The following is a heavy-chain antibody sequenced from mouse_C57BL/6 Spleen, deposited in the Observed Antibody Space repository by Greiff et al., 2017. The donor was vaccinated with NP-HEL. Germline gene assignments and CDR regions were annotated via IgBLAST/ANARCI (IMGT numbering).Heavy chain of an antibody. J-gene: IGHJ2*01. V-gene: IGHV14-3*01. CDR3: ARGTGYFDY. CDR1: GFNIKNTY. Sequence: EVKLVESVAELVRPGASVTLSCTASGFNIKNTYMPWVKQRPEQGLEWIGRIDPANGNTKYAPKFPGKATITADTSSNTAYLQLSSLTSEDTAIYYCARGTGYFDYWGQGTTLTVSS. D-gene: IGHD3-3*01. CDR2: IDPANGNT.